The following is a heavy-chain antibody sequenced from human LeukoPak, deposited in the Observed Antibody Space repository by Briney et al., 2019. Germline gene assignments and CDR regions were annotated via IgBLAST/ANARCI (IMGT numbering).Heavy chain of an antibody. CDR3: ARDDRTVDTAMTFQR. CDR2: ITVYNGDT. CDR1: GYSFSNYG. V-gene: IGHV1-18*01. Sequence: ASVTVSCKSSGYSFSNYGINWLRQPPGQGLEWMGCITVYNGDTIYAQKLQDRLTLTIDTSTTTVYMELRRLKSDDTAVYYCARDDRTVDTAMTFQRWGQGTLVIVSS. J-gene: IGHJ1*01. D-gene: IGHD5-18*01.